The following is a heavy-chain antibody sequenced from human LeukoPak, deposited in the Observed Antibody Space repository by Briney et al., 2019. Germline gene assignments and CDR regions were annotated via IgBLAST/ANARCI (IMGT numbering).Heavy chain of an antibody. CDR2: ISNPSSTI. CDR3: ARVTDFPYGDYSGY. CDR1: GFIFSDYY. J-gene: IGHJ4*02. V-gene: IGHV3-11*01. Sequence: GGSLRLSCDASGFIFSDYYMSWIRQAPGKGLEWISSISNPSSTIYYADSVKGRFTISRDNAKNSLYLQMNSLRAEDTAVYYCARVTDFPYGDYSGYWGQGTLVTVSS. D-gene: IGHD4-17*01.